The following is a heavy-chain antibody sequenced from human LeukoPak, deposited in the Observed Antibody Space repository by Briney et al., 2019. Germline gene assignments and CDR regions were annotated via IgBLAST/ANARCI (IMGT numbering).Heavy chain of an antibody. D-gene: IGHD1-1*01. CDR3: ARKLTGTTYFDC. V-gene: IGHV3-48*03. Sequence: GGSLRLSCAASGFTFSSYDMNWVRQAPGKGLEWVSYIHSSGGTIYYADSVKGRFTISRGSAKNSVYLRMNSLRAEDTALYYCARKLTGTTYFDCWGQGTLVTVSS. CDR2: IHSSGGTI. J-gene: IGHJ4*02. CDR1: GFTFSSYD.